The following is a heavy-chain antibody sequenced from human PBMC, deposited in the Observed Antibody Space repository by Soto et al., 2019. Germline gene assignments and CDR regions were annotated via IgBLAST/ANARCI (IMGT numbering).Heavy chain of an antibody. CDR3: AKGRDYGGNSDAYHI. Sequence: EVQLLESGGGLGQPGGSLGLSCAASGFTFSSYAMSWVGQAPGKGLEWVSGLSGSGVYTYYAESVKGRFIVSRDNSKNTLYLQMSSLRAEDAAIYYCAKGRDYGGNSDAYHIWGQGTMVSVSS. V-gene: IGHV3-23*01. CDR1: GFTFSSYA. CDR2: LSGSGVYT. J-gene: IGHJ3*02. D-gene: IGHD4-17*01.